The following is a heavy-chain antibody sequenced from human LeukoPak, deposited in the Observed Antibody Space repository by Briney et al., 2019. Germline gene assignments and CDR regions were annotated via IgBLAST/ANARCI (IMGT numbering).Heavy chain of an antibody. Sequence: GGSLRLSCAASGFTFSSYGMHWVRQAPGKGLEWVAVISYDGSNKYYADSVKGRFTISRDNAKNSLYLQMNSLRAEDTAVYYCARVGYDGTGYYSLGNYWGQGTLVSVSS. CDR3: ARVGYDGTGYYSLGNY. CDR1: GFTFSSYG. J-gene: IGHJ4*02. CDR2: ISYDGSNK. D-gene: IGHD3-22*01. V-gene: IGHV3-30*03.